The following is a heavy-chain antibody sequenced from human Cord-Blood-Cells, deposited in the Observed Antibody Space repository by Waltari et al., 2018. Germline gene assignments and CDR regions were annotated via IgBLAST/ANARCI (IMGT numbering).Heavy chain of an antibody. CDR3: ARVRNAVAGLDY. Sequence: QVQLVEPGGGVVQPGRSLRLSCAASGFTFSSYAMHWVRQAPGKGLEWVAVISYDGSNKYDADSVKGRFTISRDNSKNTLYLQMNSLRAEDTTVYYCARVRNAVAGLDYWGQGTLVTVSS. CDR2: ISYDGSNK. V-gene: IGHV3-30-3*01. J-gene: IGHJ4*02. CDR1: GFTFSSYA. D-gene: IGHD6-19*01.